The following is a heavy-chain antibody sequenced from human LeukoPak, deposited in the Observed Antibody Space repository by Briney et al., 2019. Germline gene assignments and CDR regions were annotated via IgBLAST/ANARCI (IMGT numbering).Heavy chain of an antibody. V-gene: IGHV3-23*01. CDR3: AKAVAVAGTAHLGYFDY. D-gene: IGHD6-19*01. CDR1: GFTFSSYA. Sequence: GGSLRLSCAASGFTFSSYAMSWVRQAPGKGLEWVSAISGSGGSTYYADSVKGRFTISRDNSKNTLYLQMNSLRAEDTAVYYCAKAVAVAGTAHLGYFDYWGQGTLVTVSS. J-gene: IGHJ4*02. CDR2: ISGSGGST.